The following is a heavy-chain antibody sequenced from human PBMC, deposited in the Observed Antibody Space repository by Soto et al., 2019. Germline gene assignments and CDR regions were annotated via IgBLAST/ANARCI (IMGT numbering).Heavy chain of an antibody. Sequence: PSETLSLTCDVSVGSINNVPYSWSWIRQPPGKGLEWIGYIFHSGSTYYNPSLKSRVTISIDRSKNQFSLKLTSVTAADTAVYYCARVFSNFWYFFDYWGQGALVTVSS. J-gene: IGHJ4*02. CDR1: VGSINNVPYS. V-gene: IGHV4-30-2*01. CDR3: ARVFSNFWYFFDY. D-gene: IGHD1-7*01. CDR2: IFHSGST.